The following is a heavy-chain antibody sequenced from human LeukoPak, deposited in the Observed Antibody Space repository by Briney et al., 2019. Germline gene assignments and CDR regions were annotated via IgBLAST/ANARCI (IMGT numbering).Heavy chain of an antibody. CDR3: ARRHLSARAFDI. V-gene: IGHV5-51*01. D-gene: IGHD3-16*01. CDR2: IYPRDSDT. Sequence: GESLKISCKGSRYSFTTYWIGWVRQMPGKGLEWMGIIYPRDSDTRHSPSFQGQVTISADRSITTAYLQWSSLKASDTAIYYCARRHLSARAFDIWGQGTMVTVSS. J-gene: IGHJ3*02. CDR1: RYSFTTYW.